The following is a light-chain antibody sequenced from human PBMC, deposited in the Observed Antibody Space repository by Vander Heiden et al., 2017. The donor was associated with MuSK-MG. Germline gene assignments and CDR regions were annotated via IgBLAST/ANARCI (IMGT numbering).Light chain of an antibody. J-gene: IGKJ1*01. CDR1: QSLSPNEGKTY. V-gene: IGKV2D-29*02. CDR2: EVF. Sequence: EILITQCPLSLAVTPRQPASISCTSPQSLSPNEGKTYSYWFLQRPARSPQLLTYEVFNRCSGVPDRFSGSGSWTDFTLNISRVDADNVGAYYSPQTIETPITVGHGSKLEVK. CDR3: PQTIETPIT.